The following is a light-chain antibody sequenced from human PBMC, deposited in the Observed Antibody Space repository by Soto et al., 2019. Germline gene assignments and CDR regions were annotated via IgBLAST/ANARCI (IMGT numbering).Light chain of an antibody. CDR1: QGISNY. CDR3: QKYNSAPWT. J-gene: IGKJ1*01. V-gene: IGKV1-27*01. Sequence: DIQMTQSPSSLSASVGDRVTITCRASQGISNYLAWYQQKPGKVPKLLIYAASTLQSGVPSRFGGSESGTDFTLTIRRLQPEDVATYYCQKYNSAPWTFGQGTKVEIK. CDR2: AAS.